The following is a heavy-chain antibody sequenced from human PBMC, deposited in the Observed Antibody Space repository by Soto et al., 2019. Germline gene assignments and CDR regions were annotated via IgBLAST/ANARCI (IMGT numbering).Heavy chain of an antibody. CDR2: ISGSGGST. V-gene: IGHV3-23*01. J-gene: IGHJ4*02. CDR1: GFTFSSYA. CDR3: AKNHDFWSGSSDY. D-gene: IGHD3-3*01. Sequence: GGSLRLSCAASGFTFSSYAMSWVLQAPWKGLEWVSAISGSGGSTYYADSVKGRFTISRDNSKNTLYLQMNSLRAEDTAVYYCAKNHDFWSGSSDYWGQGTLVTVSS.